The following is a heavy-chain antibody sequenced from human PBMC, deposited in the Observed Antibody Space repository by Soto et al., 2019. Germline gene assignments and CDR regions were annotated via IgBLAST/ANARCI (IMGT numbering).Heavy chain of an antibody. V-gene: IGHV4-34*01. CDR1: GGSLSDYY. CDR3: ARGSHRLHSYDSSGFYHYVDY. J-gene: IGHJ4*02. D-gene: IGHD3-22*01. CDR2: INDNGST. Sequence: QVQLQQWGAGLLKPSETLSLTCAVYGGSLSDYYWTWIRQPPGKGLEWIGEINDNGSTNYTPSLESRVTVSTDTSKNRFSLKLSSVTAADTAVYYCARGSHRLHSYDSSGFYHYVDYWGQGTLVTVSS.